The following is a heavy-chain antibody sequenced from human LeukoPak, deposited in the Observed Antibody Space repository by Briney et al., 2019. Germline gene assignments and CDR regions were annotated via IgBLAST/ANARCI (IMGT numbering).Heavy chain of an antibody. CDR3: ATEYSSGWYGGFDY. V-gene: IGHV1-24*01. CDR2: FDTEDGET. Sequence: ASVKVSCKVSGYTLTELSMHWVRQAPGKGLEWMGGFDTEDGETIYAQKFQGRVTMTEDTSTDTAYMELSSLRSEDTAVYYCATEYSSGWYGGFDYWGQGTLVTVSS. CDR1: GYTLTELS. J-gene: IGHJ4*02. D-gene: IGHD6-19*01.